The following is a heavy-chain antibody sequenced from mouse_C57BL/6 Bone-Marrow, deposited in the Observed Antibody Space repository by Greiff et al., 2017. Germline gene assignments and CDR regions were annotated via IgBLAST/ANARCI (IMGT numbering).Heavy chain of an antibody. V-gene: IGHV5-17*01. J-gene: IGHJ2*01. D-gene: IGHD1-1*01. CDR1: GFTFSDYG. CDR3: ARKGYGSSMDFDY. CDR2: ISSGSSTI. Sequence: DVKLVESGGGLVKPGGSLKLSCAASGFTFSDYGMHWVRQAPEKGLEWVAYISSGSSTIYYADTVKGRFTISRDNAKNTLFLQMTSLRSEETAMYYCARKGYGSSMDFDYWGQGTTLTVSS.